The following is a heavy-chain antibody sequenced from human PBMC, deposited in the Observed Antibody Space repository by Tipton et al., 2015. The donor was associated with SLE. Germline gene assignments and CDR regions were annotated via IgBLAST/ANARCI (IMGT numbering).Heavy chain of an antibody. V-gene: IGHV4-59*01. CDR2: IYYSGST. CDR3: ARGNGWSYYYYGMDV. D-gene: IGHD6-19*01. Sequence: TLSLTCTVSGGSISSYYWSWIRQPPGKGLEWIGYIYYSGSTNYNPSLKSRVTISVDTSKNQFSLKLSSVTAADTAVYYCARGNGWSYYYYGMDVWGQGTTVPVSS. CDR1: GGSISSYY. J-gene: IGHJ6*02.